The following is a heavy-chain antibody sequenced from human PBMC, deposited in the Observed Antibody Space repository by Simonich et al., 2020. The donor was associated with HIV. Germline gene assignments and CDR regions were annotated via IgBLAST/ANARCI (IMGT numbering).Heavy chain of an antibody. V-gene: IGHV3-9*03. CDR1: GFTLDDYA. CDR2: ISWNSGSI. J-gene: IGHJ4*02. D-gene: IGHD6-6*01. CDR3: AKDRYSSSSGSFDY. Sequence: EVQLVESGGGLVQPGRSLRLSCAASGFTLDDYALQWVRQAPGKGREWVSGISWNSGSIGYADSVKGRFTISRDNAKNSLYLQMNSLRAEDMALYYCAKDRYSSSSGSFDYWGQGTLVTVSS.